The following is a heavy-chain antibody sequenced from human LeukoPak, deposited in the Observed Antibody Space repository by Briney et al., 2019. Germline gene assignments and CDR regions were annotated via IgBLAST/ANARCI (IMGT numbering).Heavy chain of an antibody. J-gene: IGHJ4*02. Sequence: GGSLRLSCAASGFTFSSYWMHWVRQAPGKGLVWVSRINSDGSSTSYADSVKGRFTISRDNAKSTLYLQMNSLRAEDTAVYYCARLGGGPGYSLYEDYDFWSGYYPIDYWGQGTLVTVSS. CDR1: GFTFSSYW. V-gene: IGHV3-74*01. D-gene: IGHD3-3*01. CDR2: INSDGSST. CDR3: ARLGGGPGYSLYEDYDFWSGYYPIDY.